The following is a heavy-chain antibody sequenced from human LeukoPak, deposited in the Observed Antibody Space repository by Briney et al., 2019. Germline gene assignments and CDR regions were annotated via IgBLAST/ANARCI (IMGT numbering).Heavy chain of an antibody. CDR1: GDSISSSSYY. CDR2: IYYSGST. D-gene: IGHD3-22*01. CDR3: ARRYYYDSSGYYYEYYFDY. Sequence: SETLSLTCTVSGDSISSSSYYWGWIRQPPGKGLEWIGSIYYSGSTYYNPSLKSRVTISVDTSKNQFSLKLSSVTAADTAVYYCARRYYYDSSGYYYEYYFDYWGQGTLVTVSS. J-gene: IGHJ4*02. V-gene: IGHV4-39*01.